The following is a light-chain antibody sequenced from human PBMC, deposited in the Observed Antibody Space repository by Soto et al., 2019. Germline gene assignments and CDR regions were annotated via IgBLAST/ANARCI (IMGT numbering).Light chain of an antibody. Sequence: DIPRTQSPSTLSAFVGDRVTITCRASQSISSWLAWYQQKPGKAPKLLIYDASSLESGVPSRFSGSGSGTEFTLTISSLQPDDFATYYCQQYNSYWTFGRGTKVDI. CDR2: DAS. CDR3: QQYNSYWT. J-gene: IGKJ1*01. V-gene: IGKV1-5*01. CDR1: QSISSW.